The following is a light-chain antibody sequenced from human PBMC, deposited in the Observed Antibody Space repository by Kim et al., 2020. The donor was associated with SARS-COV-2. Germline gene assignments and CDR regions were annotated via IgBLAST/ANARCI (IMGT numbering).Light chain of an antibody. CDR3: QQRHGFPAFS. CDR2: ASS. V-gene: IGKV1-39*01. J-gene: IGKJ1*01. CDR1: RNINNY. Sequence: DIQMTQSPSSLSASVGDRVTITCRSSRNINNYLSWFQQQPGKAPKLLISASSSLQDGVPSRLSGGGSGTQFPLTISSLQPDDVAAYYCQQRHGFPAFSFGRGTKVDIK.